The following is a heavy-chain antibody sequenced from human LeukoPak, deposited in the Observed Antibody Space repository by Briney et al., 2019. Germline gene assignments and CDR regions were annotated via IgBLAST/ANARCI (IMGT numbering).Heavy chain of an antibody. J-gene: IGHJ5*02. CDR1: GFTFSNYG. D-gene: IGHD1-26*01. CDR2: IQYDGSNQ. CDR3: AKDQAGA. Sequence: PGGSLRLCCAASGFTFSNYGMHWVRQTPGKGLEWVAFIQYDGSNQWYAESVKGRFTISRDNSKNTLYLQMNSLGAEDTAVYYCAKDQAGAWGQGTLVTVSS. V-gene: IGHV3-30*02.